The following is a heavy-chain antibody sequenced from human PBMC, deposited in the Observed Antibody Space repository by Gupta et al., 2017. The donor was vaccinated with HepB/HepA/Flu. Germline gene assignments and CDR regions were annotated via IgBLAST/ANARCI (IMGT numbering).Heavy chain of an antibody. D-gene: IGHD1/OR15-1a*01. CDR1: GFPFSTFG. CDR3: ARDASVNKVLDY. Sequence: QVQLVESGGGVVQPGVSLRLSCAASGFPFSTFGMHWVRQAPGRGLEWVAVIYYNGIQKFYGDFVKGRFTISRDNSKNIVYLQMNSLRAEDTGIYYCARDASVNKVLDYWGQGTLVTVSS. V-gene: IGHV3-33*01. J-gene: IGHJ4*02. CDR2: IYYNGIQK.